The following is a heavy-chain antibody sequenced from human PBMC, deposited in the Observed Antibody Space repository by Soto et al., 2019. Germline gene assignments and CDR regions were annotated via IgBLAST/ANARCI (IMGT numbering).Heavy chain of an antibody. V-gene: IGHV4-4*09. Sequence: QVQLQESGPGLVKPSETLSLTCTVSGGSISSISNHYCSWIRQPPGKGLEWIGYISKSGSTSYNPSLQSRVIISVDTSTNQVSLNLASVTAADTPVYYCTTQGFGNLHGLVDVWGQGTTVTVSS. CDR1: GGSISSISNHY. CDR3: TTQGFGNLHGLVDV. D-gene: IGHD3-10*01. J-gene: IGHJ6*02. CDR2: ISKSGST.